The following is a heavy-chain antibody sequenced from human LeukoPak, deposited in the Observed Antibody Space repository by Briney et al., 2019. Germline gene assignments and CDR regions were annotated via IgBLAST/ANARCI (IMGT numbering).Heavy chain of an antibody. CDR2: IKSDGITI. CDR1: GFTFSNYM. J-gene: IGHJ4*02. Sequence: EGSLRLSCAASGFTFSNYMMHWVRQAPGKGLVWVSRIKSDGITITYADSVKGRFTISRDNAKNTLYLQMNSLRAEDTAVYYCLGDLNWSLDQWGQGTLVTVSS. CDR3: LGDLNWSLDQ. D-gene: IGHD1-20*01. V-gene: IGHV3-74*01.